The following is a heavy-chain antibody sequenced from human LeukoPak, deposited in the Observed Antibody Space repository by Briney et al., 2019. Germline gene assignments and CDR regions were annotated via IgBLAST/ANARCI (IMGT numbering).Heavy chain of an antibody. CDR3: ASRRDGYNSNS. CDR1: GFTFSNHY. D-gene: IGHD5-24*01. CDR2: IDPNGRYT. Sequence: PGWSLRLSCAASGFTFSNHYMHWVRQAPGKGVVSVSRIDPNGRYTSYADSVKGRFTISRDNSKITLYLQMNSLRADDTAVYYCASRRDGYNSNSWGQGTLVTVSS. J-gene: IGHJ4*02. V-gene: IGHV3-74*01.